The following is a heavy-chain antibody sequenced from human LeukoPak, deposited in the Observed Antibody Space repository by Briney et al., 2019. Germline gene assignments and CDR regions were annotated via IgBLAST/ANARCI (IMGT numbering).Heavy chain of an antibody. D-gene: IGHD3-22*01. V-gene: IGHV1-69*02. CDR1: GGTFSSYT. CDR3: ARGGYYDSSGVFDY. Sequence: SVKVSCKASGGTFSSYTISWVRQAPGQGLEWMGMIIPILGIANYAQKFQGRVTITADKSTSTAYMELSSLRSEDTAVYYCARGGYYDSSGVFDYWGQGTLVTVSS. J-gene: IGHJ4*02. CDR2: IIPILGIA.